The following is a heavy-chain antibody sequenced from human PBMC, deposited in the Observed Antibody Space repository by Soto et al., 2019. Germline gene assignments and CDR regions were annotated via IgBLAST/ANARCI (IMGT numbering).Heavy chain of an antibody. V-gene: IGHV3-49*03. D-gene: IGHD4-17*01. CDR3: ARRAPVTPFDY. CDR1: GFRFGEYA. CDR2: IRSKAFGATA. Sequence: PGGSLRLSCRGPGFRFGEYAMSWFRQAPGKGPEWIGVIRSKAFGATAEYAASVKDRFSISRDDSESIAYLHMNSLITEDTAVYYCARRAPVTPFDYWGQGTLVTVSS. J-gene: IGHJ4*02.